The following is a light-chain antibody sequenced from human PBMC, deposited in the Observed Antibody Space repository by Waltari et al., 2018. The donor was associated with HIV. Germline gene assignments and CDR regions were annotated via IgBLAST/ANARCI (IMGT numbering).Light chain of an antibody. Sequence: EIVMTQSPATLSVSPGERATPSCRASQSVSSNLAWYQQKPGQPPRLLIYGASTRATCIPARFSGSGSGTEFTLTISSLQSEDFAVYYCQQYNNWPPWTFGQGTKVEIK. CDR1: QSVSSN. J-gene: IGKJ1*01. V-gene: IGKV3-15*01. CDR3: QQYNNWPPWT. CDR2: GAS.